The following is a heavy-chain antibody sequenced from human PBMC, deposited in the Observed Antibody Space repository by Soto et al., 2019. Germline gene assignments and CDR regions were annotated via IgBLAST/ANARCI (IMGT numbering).Heavy chain of an antibody. V-gene: IGHV3-53*01. D-gene: IGHD1-26*01. CDR1: GFKVGSSY. CDR2: IVSGGST. CDR3: ATDSRNVGIGYFDS. J-gene: IGHJ4*01. Sequence: PGWSLGLSCAASGFKVGSSYVTWVRQAPGEGLEWVSVIVSGGSTHYADSVTGRFTVSRDVSNNTVYLHMSSLRPEDTAVYFCATDSRNVGIGYFDSWGRGTRGTGSS.